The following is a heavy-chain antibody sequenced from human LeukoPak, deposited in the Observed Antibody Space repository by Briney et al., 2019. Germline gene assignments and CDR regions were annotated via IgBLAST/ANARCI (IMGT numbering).Heavy chain of an antibody. CDR1: GFTFRSYA. CDR2: IWSGGRTE. V-gene: IGHV3-33*01. CDR3: ARDRGTEVAGTWISSYFDY. Sequence: GGSLRLSCAVSGFTFRSYAMNWVRRAPGKGLEWVALIWSGGRTEYYADSVKGRFTISRDNSKNTLYLQMNSLRAEDTAVYTCARDRGTEVAGTWISSYFDYWGQGTLVTVSS. J-gene: IGHJ4*02. D-gene: IGHD6-19*01.